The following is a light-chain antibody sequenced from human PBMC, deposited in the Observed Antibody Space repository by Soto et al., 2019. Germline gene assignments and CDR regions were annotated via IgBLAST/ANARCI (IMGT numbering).Light chain of an antibody. CDR2: DAS. Sequence: DIQMTQSPSSLSASVGDRVTITCQASQDIANYLNWYQQKAGRAPKFLLYDASNLETGVPSRFSGSGSGTDFTLTISSLQPEDIATYYCQQYNNLPLTFGGGTKVEIK. J-gene: IGKJ4*01. V-gene: IGKV1-33*01. CDR1: QDIANY. CDR3: QQYNNLPLT.